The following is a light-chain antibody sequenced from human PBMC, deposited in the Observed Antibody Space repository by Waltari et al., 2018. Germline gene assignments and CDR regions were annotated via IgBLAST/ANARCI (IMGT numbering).Light chain of an antibody. CDR1: QRVSST. V-gene: IGKV3-15*01. Sequence: PLSCRASQRVSSTLAWYQQKPGQAPRLLIYGASTRATGIPARFSGSGSGTEFTLTISSLQSEDFAVYYCQQYNNWRTFGQGTKVEIK. CDR3: QQYNNWRT. CDR2: GAS. J-gene: IGKJ1*01.